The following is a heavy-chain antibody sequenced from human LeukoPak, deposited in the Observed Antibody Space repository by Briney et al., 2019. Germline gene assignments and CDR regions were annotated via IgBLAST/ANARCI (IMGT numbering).Heavy chain of an antibody. V-gene: IGHV3-7*04. CDR1: GFTFRSYS. J-gene: IGHJ3*02. Sequence: GGSLRLSCAASGFTFRSYSMNWVRQAPGKGLEWVANIKGDGSEEYYVDSVKGRFTISRDNAKNSLYLQMDSLRAEDTAVYYCARDPYTSFFGAFDIWGQGTMVTVSS. CDR2: IKGDGSEE. D-gene: IGHD2-2*01. CDR3: ARDPYTSFFGAFDI.